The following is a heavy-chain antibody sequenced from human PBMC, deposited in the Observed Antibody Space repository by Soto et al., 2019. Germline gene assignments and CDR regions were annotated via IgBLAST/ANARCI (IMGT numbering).Heavy chain of an antibody. Sequence: SETLSLTGTVSVGSISSSSYYWGWIRQPPGKGLEWIGSIYYSGSTYYNPSLKSRVTISVDTSKNQFSLKLSSVTAADTAVYYCARQPYSSSWYFDYWGQGTLVTVSS. V-gene: IGHV4-39*01. J-gene: IGHJ4*02. D-gene: IGHD6-13*01. CDR3: ARQPYSSSWYFDY. CDR1: VGSISSSSYY. CDR2: IYYSGST.